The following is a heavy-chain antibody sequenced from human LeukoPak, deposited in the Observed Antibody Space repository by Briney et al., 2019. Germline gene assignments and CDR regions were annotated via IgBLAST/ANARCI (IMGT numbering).Heavy chain of an antibody. CDR1: GFTFSSYG. Sequence: GGSLRLSCAASGFTFSSYGIHWVRQSPGKGLEWLAVIWYDGSKKYYADSVKGRFTISRDNSKNTLYLQMNSLRAEDTAVYYCARDPPPETIQDYGGSFDYWGQGTLVTVSS. CDR2: IWYDGSKK. CDR3: ARDPPPETIQDYGGSFDY. V-gene: IGHV3-33*01. J-gene: IGHJ4*02. D-gene: IGHD4-23*01.